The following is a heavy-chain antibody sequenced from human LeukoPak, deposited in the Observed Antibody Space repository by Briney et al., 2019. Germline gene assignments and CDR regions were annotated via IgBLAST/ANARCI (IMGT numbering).Heavy chain of an antibody. V-gene: IGHV4-4*09. Sequence: SETLSLTCTVSGGSISSYYWSWIRQPPGKGLEWIGYIYTSGSTNYNPSLKSRVTISVDTSKNQFSLKLSSVTAADTAVYYCARQPRLLWFWEFHMDVWGKGTTVTVSS. CDR2: IYTSGST. D-gene: IGHD3-10*01. CDR3: ARQPRLLWFWEFHMDV. CDR1: GGSISSYY. J-gene: IGHJ6*03.